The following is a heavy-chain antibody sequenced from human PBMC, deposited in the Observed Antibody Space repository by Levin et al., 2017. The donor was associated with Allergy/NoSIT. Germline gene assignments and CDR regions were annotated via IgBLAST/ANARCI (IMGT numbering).Heavy chain of an antibody. CDR2: ISWNSGSI. CDR1: GFTFDDYA. D-gene: IGHD3-10*01. V-gene: IGHV3-9*01. J-gene: IGHJ3*02. CDR3: AKDIPSGSVTGDAFDI. Sequence: SCAASGFTFDDYAMHWVRQAPGKGLEWVSGISWNSGSIGYADSVKGRFTISRDNAKNSLYLQMNSLRAEDTALYYCAKDIPSGSVTGDAFDIWGQGTMVTVSS.